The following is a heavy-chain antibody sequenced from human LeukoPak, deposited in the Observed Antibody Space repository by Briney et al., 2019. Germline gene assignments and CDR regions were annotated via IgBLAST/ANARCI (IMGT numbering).Heavy chain of an antibody. CDR2: ISSTRTNM. Sequence: PGGSLRLSCAVSRFTFSTYSMNWVRQAPGRGLGWVSYISSTRTNMYYKDSVRGRFTISRDNAKNSLYLHMTSLRAEDTAVYYCVRNDGDDAFDIWGQGTRVTVSS. D-gene: IGHD4-17*01. CDR3: VRNDGDDAFDI. V-gene: IGHV3-48*01. J-gene: IGHJ3*02. CDR1: RFTFSTYS.